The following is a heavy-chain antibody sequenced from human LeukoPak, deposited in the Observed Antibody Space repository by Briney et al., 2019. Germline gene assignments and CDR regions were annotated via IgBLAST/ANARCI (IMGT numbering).Heavy chain of an antibody. J-gene: IGHJ4*02. Sequence: EGSLRLSCAASGFTFSSYDMHWVRQATGKGLEWVSAIGTAGDTYYPGSVKGRFTISRENAKNSLYLQMNSLRAGDTAVYYCARGPASYSSSWTDGDIFDYWGQGSLVTVSS. CDR3: ARGPASYSSSWTDGDIFDY. V-gene: IGHV3-13*01. CDR2: IGTAGDT. CDR1: GFTFSSYD. D-gene: IGHD6-13*01.